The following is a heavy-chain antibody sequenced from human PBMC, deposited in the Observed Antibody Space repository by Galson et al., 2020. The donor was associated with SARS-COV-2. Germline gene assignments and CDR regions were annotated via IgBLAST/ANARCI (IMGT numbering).Heavy chain of an antibody. CDR2: IYPSDSDT. D-gene: IGHD5-12*01. CDR1: GDSFSKYW. V-gene: IGHV5-51*01. J-gene: IGHJ5*02. Sequence: GESLKISCKDSGDSFSKYWIGWVRQKTGKGLEWVGIIYPSDSDTRYSPSFQGRVTISADNSISTTYLQWSSLQASDTAIYYCARAPHGYKTAWFDTWGQGTQVTVSS. CDR3: ARAPHGYKTAWFDT.